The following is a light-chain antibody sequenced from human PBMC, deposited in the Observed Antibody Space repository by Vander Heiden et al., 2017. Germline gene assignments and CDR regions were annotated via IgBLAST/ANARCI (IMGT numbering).Light chain of an antibody. CDR2: AAS. V-gene: IGKV1-39*01. CDR3: QLSDSTLSYT. Sequence: DIQMTPSPSSLSASVGDRVTITCRASQSISSYLSWYQQKSGKAPNLLIYAASSLHSGVPSRSSGSAYGTDFTLTISSLQPEDFPTYYCQLSDSTLSYTFGQGTRLEIK. J-gene: IGKJ2*01. CDR1: QSISSY.